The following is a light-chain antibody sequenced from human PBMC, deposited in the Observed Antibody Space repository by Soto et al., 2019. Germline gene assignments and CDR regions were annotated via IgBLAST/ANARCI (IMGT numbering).Light chain of an antibody. V-gene: IGKV1-39*01. CDR1: QNIDKY. J-gene: IGKJ4*01. Sequence: DLQMTQSPSSLSASVGDRVTITCRASQNIDKYLNWYQQKPGKAPNLLIYVASSLQSGVPSRFSGSGSGTDFTLTISSLQPEDFATDYCQQSYSTLTFGGGTKVEIK. CDR3: QQSYSTLT. CDR2: VAS.